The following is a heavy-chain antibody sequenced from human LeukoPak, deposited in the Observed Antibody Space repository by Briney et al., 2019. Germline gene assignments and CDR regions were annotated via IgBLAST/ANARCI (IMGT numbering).Heavy chain of an antibody. J-gene: IGHJ6*02. CDR1: GFSVGNYD. CDR3: AVSPGALDV. D-gene: IGHD3-10*01. V-gene: IGHV3-13*01. Sequence: GGSLRLSCVASGFSVGNYDMHWVRQAPGKGLEWVSSIGTPGVTYYVGSVKGRFTISRDNSKNTLDLQMNSLRPEDTAVYYCAVSPGALDVWGHGTTVTVSS. CDR2: IGTPGVT.